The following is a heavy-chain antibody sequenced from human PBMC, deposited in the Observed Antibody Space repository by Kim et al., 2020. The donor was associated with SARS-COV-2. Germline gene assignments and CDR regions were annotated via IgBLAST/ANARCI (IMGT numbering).Heavy chain of an antibody. CDR1: GFTFSTYS. J-gene: IGHJ3*02. CDR3: ARGSGRAFDI. CDR2: IGSGSLSI. V-gene: IGHV3-48*02. Sequence: GGSLRLSCAASGFTFSTYSMHWVRQAPGKGLEWVSYIGSGSLSIYYADSVKGRFTISRDNAKNSLFLQINSLRDEDTAVYYCARGSGRAFDIWGQGTMVSVSS.